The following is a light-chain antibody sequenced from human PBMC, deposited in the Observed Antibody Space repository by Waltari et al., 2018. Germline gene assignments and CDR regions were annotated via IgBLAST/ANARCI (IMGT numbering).Light chain of an antibody. CDR2: DVS. J-gene: IGLJ2*01. CDR3: SSYTSSSTLV. Sequence: QSALTQPASVSGSPGQSITISCTGTSSDVGGYNYVSWYQQHPGKAPKLMIYDVSNWPSGVSNRFSGSQSGNTASLTISGLQADDEADYYCSSYTSSSTLVFGGGTKLTVL. V-gene: IGLV2-14*01. CDR1: SSDVGGYNY.